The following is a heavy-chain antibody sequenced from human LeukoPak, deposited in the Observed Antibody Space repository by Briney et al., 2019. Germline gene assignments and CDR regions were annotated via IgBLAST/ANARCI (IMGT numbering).Heavy chain of an antibody. D-gene: IGHD3-10*01. Sequence: SETLSLTCTVSGGSIRSNSDYWGWIRQPPGKGLEWIGCIYFSGNTYYNPSLKSRVTISVDTSKNQFSLKLSSVTAADTAVYYCATGSSRYYYYMDVWGKGTTVTVSS. V-gene: IGHV4-39*01. J-gene: IGHJ6*03. CDR2: IYFSGNT. CDR3: ATGSSRYYYYMDV. CDR1: GGSIRSNSDY.